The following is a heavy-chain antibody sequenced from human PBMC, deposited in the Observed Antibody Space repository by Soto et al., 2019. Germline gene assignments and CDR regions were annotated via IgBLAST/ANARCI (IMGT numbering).Heavy chain of an antibody. V-gene: IGHV3-23*01. J-gene: IGHJ4*02. D-gene: IGHD1-7*01. Sequence: GGSLRLSCAASGFTFSSYAMSWVCQAPGKGLEWVSAISGSGGSTYYADSVKGRFTISRDNSKNTLYLQMNSLRAEDTALYYCAKNQERELPRVIDFWGQGTLVTVSS. CDR3: AKNQERELPRVIDF. CDR2: ISGSGGST. CDR1: GFTFSSYA.